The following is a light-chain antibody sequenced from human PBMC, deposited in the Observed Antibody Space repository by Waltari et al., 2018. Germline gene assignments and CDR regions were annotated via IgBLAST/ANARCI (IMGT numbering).Light chain of an antibody. CDR1: SSDVGGYNY. J-gene: IGLJ1*01. Sequence: QSALTQPPSASGSPGQSVTISCTGTSSDVGGYNYVSWYQQHPGKAPKLMIYEVNKRPSGVPYRFSGSKSGNTASLTFSGLQAEDEADYYCSSYSGSNDYVFGTGTEVTVL. CDR2: EVN. CDR3: SSYSGSNDYV. V-gene: IGLV2-8*01.